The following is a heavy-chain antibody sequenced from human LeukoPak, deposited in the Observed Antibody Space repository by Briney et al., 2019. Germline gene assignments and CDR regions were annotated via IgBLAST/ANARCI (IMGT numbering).Heavy chain of an antibody. CDR3: ARARWSSTGWFLGY. V-gene: IGHV3-74*03. CDR2: VNPQGSGT. Sequence: GGSLRLSCAASGFTFSSYWMHWVRQAPGKGLVGVSRVNPQGSGTTYTDSVKGRFTVSRDNAKDALHLQMDNLRAEDTAVYYCARARWSSTGWFLGYWGQGTLVTVSS. J-gene: IGHJ4*02. D-gene: IGHD6-19*01. CDR1: GFTFSSYW.